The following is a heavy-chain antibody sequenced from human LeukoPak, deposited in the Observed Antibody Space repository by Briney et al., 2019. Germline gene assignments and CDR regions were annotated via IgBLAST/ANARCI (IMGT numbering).Heavy chain of an antibody. CDR3: ARRVTVVGVTPDY. V-gene: IGHV4-39*01. D-gene: IGHD1-26*01. J-gene: IGHJ4*02. CDR2: IYYSAST. CDR1: GGSISSSSYY. Sequence: SETLSLTCTVSGGSISSSSYYWGWIRQPPGKGLEWIGSIYYSASTYYNPSLKSRVTISVDTSKNQVSLKLSSVTAADTAVYYCARRVTVVGVTPDYWGQGTLVTASS.